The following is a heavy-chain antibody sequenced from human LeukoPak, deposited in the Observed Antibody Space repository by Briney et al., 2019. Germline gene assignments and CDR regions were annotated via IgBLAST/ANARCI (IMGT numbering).Heavy chain of an antibody. D-gene: IGHD2-2*01. J-gene: IGHJ4*02. CDR3: AVIPPAVDDY. V-gene: IGHV4-39*01. CDR2: INYSGST. Sequence: PSETLSLTCTVSGGSISSRSCYWAWIRQPPGKGLEWIGSINYSGSTNYNPSLKSRLTISVDTSKNQFSLKLSSVTAADTAVYYCAVIPPAVDDYWGQGTLVTVSS. CDR1: GGSISSRSCY.